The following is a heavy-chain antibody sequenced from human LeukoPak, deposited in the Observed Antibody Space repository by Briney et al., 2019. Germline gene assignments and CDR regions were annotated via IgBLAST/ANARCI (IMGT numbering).Heavy chain of an antibody. J-gene: IGHJ6*03. D-gene: IGHD3-9*01. Sequence: GGSLRLSCAASGFTFSSYSMNWVRQAPGKGLEWVSSISSSSSYIYYADSVKGRFTISRDNAKNSLYLQMNSLRAEDTALYYCARAVYDILTGYAYYYYMDVWGKGTTVTVSS. CDR1: GFTFSSYS. CDR3: ARAVYDILTGYAYYYYMDV. V-gene: IGHV3-21*04. CDR2: ISSSSSYI.